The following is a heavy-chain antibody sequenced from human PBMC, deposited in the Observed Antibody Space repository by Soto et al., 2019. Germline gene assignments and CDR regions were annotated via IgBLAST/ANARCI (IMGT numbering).Heavy chain of an antibody. CDR3: AKRATGTYFDY. Sequence: EVQLLESGGGLVQPGGSLRLSCAASGLTFSNYAMNWVRQAPGKGLEWVSVISGSGGSTYYADSVKGRFTISRDNSKNTRYLQMNSLRAEDTAVYYCAKRATGTYFDYWGQGTLVTVSS. V-gene: IGHV3-23*01. D-gene: IGHD1-1*01. J-gene: IGHJ4*02. CDR1: GLTFSNYA. CDR2: ISGSGGST.